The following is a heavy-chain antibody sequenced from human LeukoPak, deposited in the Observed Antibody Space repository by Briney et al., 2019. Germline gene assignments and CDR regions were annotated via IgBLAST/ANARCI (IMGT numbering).Heavy chain of an antibody. CDR3: TRDNSVGDIAWWFDP. V-gene: IGHV1-46*01. J-gene: IGHJ5*02. Sequence: ASVKVSCKASGYTFINNWMHWVRQAPGQGLGWMGLINPTGSSTLYAQKFQGRVTMTRDMSTSTDYMELSSLRSEDTAIYYCTRDNSVGDIAWWFDPWGQGTLVTVSS. CDR2: INPTGSST. CDR1: GYTFINNW. D-gene: IGHD3-10*01.